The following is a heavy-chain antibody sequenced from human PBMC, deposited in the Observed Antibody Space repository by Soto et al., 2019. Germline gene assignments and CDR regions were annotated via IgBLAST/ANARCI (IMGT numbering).Heavy chain of an antibody. CDR1: GFTFSSDG. CDR2: ISFNGNNK. V-gene: IGHV3-30*18. CDR3: AKDSGWYIDY. D-gene: IGHD6-19*01. Sequence: QVQLVESGGGVVQPGRSLRLSCAASGFTFSSDGMHWVRQAPGKGLEWLAIISFNGNNKYYTDSVRGRFTISRDNSKNTLYLQMNSLTIEDTAVYYCAKDSGWYIDYWGQGILVTVSS. J-gene: IGHJ4*02.